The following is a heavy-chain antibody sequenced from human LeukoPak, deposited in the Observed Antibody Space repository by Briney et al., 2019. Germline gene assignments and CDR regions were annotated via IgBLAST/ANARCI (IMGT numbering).Heavy chain of an antibody. CDR2: ISAYNGNT. V-gene: IGHV1-18*01. CDR3: ARGGGYCSGGSCYKDAFDI. D-gene: IGHD2-15*01. CDR1: GYTFTSYG. Sequence: EASVKVSCKASGYTFTSYGISWVRQAPGQGLEWMGWISAYNGNTNYAQKLQGRVTMTTDTSTSTAYMELRSLRSDDTAVYYCARGGGYCSGGSCYKDAFDIWGQGTMVTVSS. J-gene: IGHJ3*02.